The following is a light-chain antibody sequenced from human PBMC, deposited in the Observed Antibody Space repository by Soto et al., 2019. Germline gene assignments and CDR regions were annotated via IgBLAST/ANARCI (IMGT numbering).Light chain of an antibody. CDR2: DAS. J-gene: IGKJ4*02. CDR1: QSLSSS. CDR3: QQRSTWPLT. V-gene: IGKV3-11*01. Sequence: EIVLTQSPATLALSPGERATLSCRASQSLSSSLAWYQQKPGQAPRLLIYDASTRATGIPARFSGGGSGTDFALTINSLEPEDFAVYYCQQRSTWPLTFGGGTEVEI.